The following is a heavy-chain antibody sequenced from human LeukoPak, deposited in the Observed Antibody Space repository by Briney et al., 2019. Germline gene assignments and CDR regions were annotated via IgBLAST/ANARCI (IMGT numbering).Heavy chain of an antibody. J-gene: IGHJ4*02. V-gene: IGHV3-11*04. D-gene: IGHD3-22*01. CDR2: ISSSGSTI. Sequence: PGGSLRLSCAASGFTFSDYYMSWIRQAPGKGLEWVSYISSSGSTIYYADSVKGRFTISRDNAKNSLYLQMNSLRAEDTAVYYCARDYYDSSGFYYFDYWGQGTLVTVSS. CDR3: ARDYYDSSGFYYFDY. CDR1: GFTFSDYY.